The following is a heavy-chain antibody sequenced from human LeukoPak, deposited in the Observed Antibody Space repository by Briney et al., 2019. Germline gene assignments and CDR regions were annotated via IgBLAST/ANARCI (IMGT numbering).Heavy chain of an antibody. J-gene: IGHJ4*02. CDR3: ARQPGGYSGPFDY. CDR2: VYYSGST. CDR1: GFTFSNFA. Sequence: PGGSLRLSCAASGFTFSNFAMSWVRQPPGQGLEWVASVYYSGSTYYNPSLESRVTMSVDTSKNQFSLKLSSVTAADTAVYYCARQPGGYSGPFDYWGQGTLVTVSS. D-gene: IGHD5-12*01. V-gene: IGHV4-39*01.